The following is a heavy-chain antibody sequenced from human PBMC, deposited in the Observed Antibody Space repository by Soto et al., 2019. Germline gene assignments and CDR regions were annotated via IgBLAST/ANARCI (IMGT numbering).Heavy chain of an antibody. D-gene: IGHD6-6*01. V-gene: IGHV3-64*01. CDR3: ARRARPDFYYMDV. CDR2: ISSNGVGT. J-gene: IGHJ6*03. Sequence: VQLAESGGGLAQPGGSLRLSCAASGFTLSGYAMDGVRQAPGKGLEYVSGISSNGVGTYYANSVQGRFTISRDNSKNPVYLQMGSLRPEDMAVYYCARRARPDFYYMDVWGKGTTVTVSS. CDR1: GFTLSGYA.